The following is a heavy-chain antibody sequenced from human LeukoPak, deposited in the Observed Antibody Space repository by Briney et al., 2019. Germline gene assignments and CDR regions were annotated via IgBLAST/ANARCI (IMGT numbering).Heavy chain of an antibody. CDR1: GFTFDDYA. CDR3: AKDSSGYYASGAFDI. CDR2: ISWNSGSI. D-gene: IGHD3-22*01. Sequence: GGSLRLSCAASGFTFDDYAMHWVRQAPGKGLEWVSGISWNSGSIGYADSVKGRFTISRDNAKNSLYLQMNSLRAEDTALYYCAKDSSGYYASGAFDIWGQGTMVTVSS. J-gene: IGHJ3*02. V-gene: IGHV3-9*01.